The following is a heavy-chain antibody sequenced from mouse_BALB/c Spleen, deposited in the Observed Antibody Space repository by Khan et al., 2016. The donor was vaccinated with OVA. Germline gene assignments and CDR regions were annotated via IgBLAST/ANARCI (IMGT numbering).Heavy chain of an antibody. Sequence: VQLKGSGPGLVKPSQSLSLTCTVTGYSITSGYGWNWIRQFPGNKLEWMGYISYSGSTNYNPSLKSRISITRDTSKNQFFLQLKSVTTEDTATYYCARTARIKYWGQGTTLTVSS. D-gene: IGHD1-2*01. CDR2: ISYSGST. CDR3: ARTARIKY. CDR1: GYSITSGYG. V-gene: IGHV3-2*02. J-gene: IGHJ2*01.